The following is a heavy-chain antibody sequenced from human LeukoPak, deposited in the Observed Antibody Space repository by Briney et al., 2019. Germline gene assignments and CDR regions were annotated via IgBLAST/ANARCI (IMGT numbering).Heavy chain of an antibody. Sequence: SETLSLTCAVYGGSFSGYYWSWIRQPPGKGLEWIGEINHSGSTNYNPSLKSRVTISVDTSKNQFTLKLSSVTAADTAVYYCARLKAVAGTLNWFDPWGQGTLVTVSS. J-gene: IGHJ5*02. D-gene: IGHD6-19*01. CDR1: GGSFSGYY. V-gene: IGHV4-34*01. CDR3: ARLKAVAGTLNWFDP. CDR2: INHSGST.